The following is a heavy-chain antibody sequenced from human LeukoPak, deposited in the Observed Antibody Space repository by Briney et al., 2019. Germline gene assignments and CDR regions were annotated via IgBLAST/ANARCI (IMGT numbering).Heavy chain of an antibody. Sequence: PSETLSLTCTVSDDSITIYYWSWIRQPPGKGLEWIGYIDHTGITNYNPSLNSRVTISRDTSKNQFSLKLSSVTAAGTAVYYCAREGLDYYYYMDVWGKGTTVTISS. CDR2: IDHTGIT. CDR1: DDSITIYY. J-gene: IGHJ6*03. CDR3: AREGLDYYYYMDV. V-gene: IGHV4-59*12.